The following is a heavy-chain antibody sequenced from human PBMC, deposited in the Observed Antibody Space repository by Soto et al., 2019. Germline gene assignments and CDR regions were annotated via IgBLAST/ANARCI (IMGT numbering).Heavy chain of an antibody. CDR1: GGSFSGYY. Sequence: SETLSLTCAVYGGSFSGYYWSWIRQPPGKGLEWIGEINHSGSTNYNPSLKSRVTISVDTSKNQFSLKLSSVTAADTAVYYCARVALIGYCSSTSCLNWFDPWGQGTLVTVSS. D-gene: IGHD2-2*01. J-gene: IGHJ5*02. CDR3: ARVALIGYCSSTSCLNWFDP. CDR2: INHSGST. V-gene: IGHV4-34*01.